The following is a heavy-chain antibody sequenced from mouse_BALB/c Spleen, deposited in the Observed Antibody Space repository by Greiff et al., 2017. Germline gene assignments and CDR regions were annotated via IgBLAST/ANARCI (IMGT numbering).Heavy chain of an antibody. CDR3: AREGFYDGRAMDD. CDR2: ISSGSSTI. D-gene: IGHD2-3*01. CDR1: GFTFSSFG. Sequence: EVQRVESGGGLVQPGGSRKLSCAASGFTFSSFGMHWVRQAPEKGLEWVAYISSGSSTIYYADTVKGRFTISRDNPKNTLYLEMSSLRSEDTAMYYCAREGFYDGRAMDDWGQGTSVTVSS. V-gene: IGHV5-17*02. J-gene: IGHJ4*01.